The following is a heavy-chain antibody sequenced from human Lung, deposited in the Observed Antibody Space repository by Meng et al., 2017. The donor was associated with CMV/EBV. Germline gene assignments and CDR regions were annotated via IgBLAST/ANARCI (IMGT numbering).Heavy chain of an antibody. Sequence: GESLKISCAASGFMFSSYTMNWVRQAPGRGLEWVSSISSSSAYIFYADSVKGRFTISRDNAKNSLNLQMHSLRAEDTAHYYCARGDYSGYDVPDYWGQGTLVTVSS. J-gene: IGHJ4*02. CDR3: ARGDYSGYDVPDY. D-gene: IGHD5-12*01. CDR2: ISSSSAYI. CDR1: GFMFSSYT. V-gene: IGHV3-21*06.